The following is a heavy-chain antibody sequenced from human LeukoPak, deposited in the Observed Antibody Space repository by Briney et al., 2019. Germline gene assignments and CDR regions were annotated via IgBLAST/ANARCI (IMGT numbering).Heavy chain of an antibody. CDR3: ARDPGSGWLFDY. Sequence: SETLSLTCTVSGGSISSFYWSWIRQPAGKGLEWIGRIYTSGSTNYNPSLKSRLTMSVDTSKNQLSLKLSSVTAADTAVYYCARDPGSGWLFDYWGQGILVTVSS. CDR2: IYTSGST. CDR1: GGSISSFY. V-gene: IGHV4-4*07. J-gene: IGHJ4*02. D-gene: IGHD6-19*01.